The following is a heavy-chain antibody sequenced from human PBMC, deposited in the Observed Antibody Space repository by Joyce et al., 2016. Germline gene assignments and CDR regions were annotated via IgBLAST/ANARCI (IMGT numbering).Heavy chain of an antibody. CDR1: GYTFTGHT. J-gene: IGHJ4*02. CDR3: ARGSSALTYFDF. CDR2: INAGNGNT. Sequence: QVQLVQSGAEVKKPGASVKVSCKASGYTFTGHTIHWVRQAPGQSLEWMGWINAGNGNTRFSQKFQGRVTVSRDTSVNTAYMEVSSLRSEDTAVYYCARGSSALTYFDFWGQGTLVTVSS. V-gene: IGHV1-3*01. D-gene: IGHD3-10*01.